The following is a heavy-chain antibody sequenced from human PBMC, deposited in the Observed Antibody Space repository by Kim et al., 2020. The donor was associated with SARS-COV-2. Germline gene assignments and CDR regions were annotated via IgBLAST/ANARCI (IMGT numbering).Heavy chain of an antibody. J-gene: IGHJ4*01. CDR1: GFTFSSYA. V-gene: IGHV3-30*04. CDR2: ISYDGSNK. D-gene: IGHD3-22*01. CDR3: ATEGSYYDSSGYYKDY. Sequence: GGSLRRSCAASGFTFSSYAMHWVRQAPGKGLEWVAVISYDGSNKYYADSVKGRFTISRDNSKNTLYLQMNSLRAEDTAVYYCATEGSYYDSSGYYKDYWG.